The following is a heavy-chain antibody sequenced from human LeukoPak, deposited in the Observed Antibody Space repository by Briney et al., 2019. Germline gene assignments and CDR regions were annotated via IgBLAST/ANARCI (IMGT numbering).Heavy chain of an antibody. V-gene: IGHV1-46*01. CDR1: GYTFTNYY. CDR2: INPTGDST. CDR3: ARHPSPQLHHFDY. D-gene: IGHD2-2*01. J-gene: IGHJ4*02. Sequence: ASVKVSCKASGYTFTNYYIHWVRQAPGQGLEWMGIINPTGDSTSYAQKFEARATMTRDTSTNTVYMELSSLRSEDTAVYYCARHPSPQLHHFDYWGQGTLVTVSS.